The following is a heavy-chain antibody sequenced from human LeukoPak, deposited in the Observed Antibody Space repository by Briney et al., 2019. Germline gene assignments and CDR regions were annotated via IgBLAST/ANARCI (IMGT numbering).Heavy chain of an antibody. CDR1: GFTFSSYS. Sequence: PGGSLRLSCAASGFTFSSYSMNWVRQAPGKGLEWVSSISSSSSYIYYADSVKGRFTISRDNAKNSLYLQMNSLRAEDTAVYYCARVSRITMTSFSPPGPWGQGTLVTVSS. V-gene: IGHV3-21*01. CDR3: ARVSRITMTSFSPPGP. CDR2: ISSSSSYI. D-gene: IGHD3-22*01. J-gene: IGHJ5*02.